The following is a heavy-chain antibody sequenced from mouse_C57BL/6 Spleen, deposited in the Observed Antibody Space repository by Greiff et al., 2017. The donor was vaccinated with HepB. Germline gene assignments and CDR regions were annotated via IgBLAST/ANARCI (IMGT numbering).Heavy chain of an antibody. V-gene: IGHV1-80*01. D-gene: IGHD2-5*01. CDR3: ARSNSKGDFDY. J-gene: IGHJ2*01. CDR2: IYPGDGDT. CDR1: GYAFSSYW. Sequence: VQLVESGAELVKPGASVKISCKASGYAFSSYWMNWVKQRPGKGLEWIGQIYPGDGDTNYNGKFKGKATLTADKSSSTAYMQLSSLTSEDSAVYFCARSNSKGDFDYWGQGTTLTVSS.